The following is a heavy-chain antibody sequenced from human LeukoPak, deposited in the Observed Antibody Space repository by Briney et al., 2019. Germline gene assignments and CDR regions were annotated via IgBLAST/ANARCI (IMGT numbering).Heavy chain of an antibody. CDR2: LSGSGAST. CDR1: GFTFSSYA. V-gene: IGHV3-23*01. J-gene: IGHJ4*02. Sequence: PGGYLRLSCAASGFTFSSYAMNWVRPAPGKGLKWVTGLSGSGASTYYADSVKGRFTISRDNSKTTLYLQMNSMRAEDTAVYYCAKDRGVSAITRKVDCFDYWGQGTLVTVSS. D-gene: IGHD5/OR15-5a*01. CDR3: AKDRGVSAITRKVDCFDY.